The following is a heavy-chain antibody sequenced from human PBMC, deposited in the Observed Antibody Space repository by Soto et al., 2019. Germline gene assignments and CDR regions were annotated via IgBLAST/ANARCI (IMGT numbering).Heavy chain of an antibody. J-gene: IGHJ1*01. CDR3: ARDRSLITMIATCFQH. D-gene: IGHD3-22*01. CDR1: GFTFSSYA. Sequence: QVQLVESGGGVVQPGRSLRFSCAASGFTFSSYAMHWVRQAPGKGLEWVAVISYDGSNKYYADSVKGRFTITRDNSKNTLYLQMNSLRAEDTAVYYCARDRSLITMIATCFQHWAQGTLVTFSS. V-gene: IGHV3-30-3*01. CDR2: ISYDGSNK.